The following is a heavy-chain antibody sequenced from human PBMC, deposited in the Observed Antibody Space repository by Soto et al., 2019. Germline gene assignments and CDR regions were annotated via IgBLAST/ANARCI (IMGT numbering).Heavy chain of an antibody. D-gene: IGHD4-4*01. V-gene: IGHV3-30*18. CDR3: AKTRLTTVFYYGMDV. Sequence: GGSLRLSCAASGFTFSSYGMHGVRQAPGKGLEWVAVISYDGSNKYYADSVKGRFTISRDNSKNTLYLQMNSLRAEDTAVYYCAKTRLTTVFYYGMDVWGQGTTVTVSS. CDR1: GFTFSSYG. J-gene: IGHJ6*02. CDR2: ISYDGSNK.